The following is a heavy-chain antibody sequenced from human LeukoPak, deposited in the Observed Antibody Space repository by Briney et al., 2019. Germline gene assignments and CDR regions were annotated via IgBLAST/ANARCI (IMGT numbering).Heavy chain of an antibody. CDR1: GFTFSDYG. J-gene: IGHJ4*02. D-gene: IGHD2-2*01. CDR2: ISGRGDRT. CDR3: VKGWTGHSTAWYLD. V-gene: IGHV3-23*01. Sequence: GGSLRLSCVASGFTFSDYGLNWVRQAPGKGLEWVSAISGRGDRTFYADSVKGRLTVSRDNSRATQYLQMNSLTAEDTAVYHCVKGWTGHSTAWYLDWGQGTLVTVSS.